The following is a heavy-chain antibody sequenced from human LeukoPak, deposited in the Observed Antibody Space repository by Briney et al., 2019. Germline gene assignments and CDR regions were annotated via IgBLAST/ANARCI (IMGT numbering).Heavy chain of an antibody. CDR2: INQGGSGT. V-gene: IGHV3-7*05. Sequence: GGSLRLSCAASGFTFSTYWMSWVRQAPGRGLEWVANINQGGSGTYYVDSVKGRFTISRDNGKNSLYLQMNSLRAEDAAVYYCARDYGGNSIDYWGQGTLVTVSS. CDR3: ARDYGGNSIDY. J-gene: IGHJ4*02. D-gene: IGHD4-23*01. CDR1: GFTFSTYW.